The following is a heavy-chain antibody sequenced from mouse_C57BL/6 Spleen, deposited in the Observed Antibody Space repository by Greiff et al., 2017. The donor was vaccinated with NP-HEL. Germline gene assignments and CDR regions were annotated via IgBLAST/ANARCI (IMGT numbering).Heavy chain of an antibody. D-gene: IGHD1-1*01. J-gene: IGHJ3*01. V-gene: IGHV1-77*01. Sequence: VQLQQSGAELVKPGASVKISCKASGYTFTDYYINWVKQRPGQGLEWIGKIGPGSGSTYYNEKFKGKATLTADKSSSTAYMQLSSLTSEDSAVYCCARSYYGSSYGAWFAYWGQGTLVTVSA. CDR1: GYTFTDYY. CDR3: ARSYYGSSYGAWFAY. CDR2: IGPGSGST.